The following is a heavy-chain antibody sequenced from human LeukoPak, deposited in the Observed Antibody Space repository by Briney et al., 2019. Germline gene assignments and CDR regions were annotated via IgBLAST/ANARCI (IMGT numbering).Heavy chain of an antibody. J-gene: IGHJ4*02. CDR2: ISNNGGST. V-gene: IGHV3-64*01. Sequence: GGSLRLSCAASGFTFRSYAMHWVRQAPGKGLEYVSAISNNGGSTYYANSVKGRFTISRDNSKNTLYLQMNSLRAEDTAVYYCAKPLYGDYEPFDYWGQGTLVTVSS. CDR3: AKPLYGDYEPFDY. CDR1: GFTFRSYA. D-gene: IGHD4-17*01.